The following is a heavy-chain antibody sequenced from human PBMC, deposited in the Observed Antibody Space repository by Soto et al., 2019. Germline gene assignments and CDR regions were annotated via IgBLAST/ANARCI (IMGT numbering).Heavy chain of an antibody. CDR2: ISGPGGNT. D-gene: IGHD6-13*01. CDR1: GFTFSNYA. V-gene: IGHV3-23*01. Sequence: EVQLLESGGGLVQHGGSLRLSCAASGFTFSNYAMSWVRQAPGKGLEWVSAISGPGGNTYYADSVKGRFTISRDNSKAALYLQMNSPRAEDTAVYYCAKLEYSSGWYYFDYWGQGAQVTVSS. CDR3: AKLEYSSGWYYFDY. J-gene: IGHJ4*02.